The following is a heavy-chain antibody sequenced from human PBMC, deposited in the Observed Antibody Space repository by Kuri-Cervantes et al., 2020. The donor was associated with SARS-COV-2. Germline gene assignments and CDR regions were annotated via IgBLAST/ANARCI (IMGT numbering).Heavy chain of an antibody. D-gene: IGHD2-8*02. CDR3: AREQTGETRAFDY. CDR1: GGSISSSSYY. CDR2: IYYSGST. V-gene: IGHV4-39*01. Sequence: GSLRLSCTVSGGSISSSSYYWGWIRQPPGKGLEWIGSIYYSGSTYYNPSLKSRVTISVDTSKNQFSLKLSSVTAADTAVYYCAREQTGETRAFDYWGQGTLVTVSS. J-gene: IGHJ4*02.